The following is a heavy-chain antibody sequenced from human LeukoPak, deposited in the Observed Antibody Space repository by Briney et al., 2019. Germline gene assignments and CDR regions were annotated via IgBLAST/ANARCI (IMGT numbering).Heavy chain of an antibody. CDR1: GYTFTGYY. V-gene: IGHV1-2*02. D-gene: IGHD3-3*01. J-gene: IGHJ6*03. CDR2: INPNSGGT. CDR3: ARGQITIFGGVILGYYYMDV. Sequence: GASVKVSCKASGYTFTGYYMHWVRQAPGQGLEWMGWINPNSGGTNYAQKFQGRVTMTRDTSISTAYMELSRLRSDDTAVYYCARGQITIFGGVILGYYYMDVWGKGTTVTVSS.